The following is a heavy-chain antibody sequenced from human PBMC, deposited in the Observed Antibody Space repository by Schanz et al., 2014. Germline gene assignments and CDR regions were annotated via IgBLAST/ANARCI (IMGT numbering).Heavy chain of an antibody. V-gene: IGHV3-7*01. CDR3: ARSEMDRGVIWGY. D-gene: IGHD3-10*01. CDR1: GFTFSTYC. J-gene: IGHJ4*02. CDR2: IKQDESER. Sequence: EVQLVESGGGLVQPGGSLRLSCAASGFTFSTYCMSWVRQAPGKGLEWVANIKQDESERSYVDSVKGRFTISRDNAKNSLYLQMNSLRVEDTAVYYCARSEMDRGVIWGYWGQGTLVTVSS.